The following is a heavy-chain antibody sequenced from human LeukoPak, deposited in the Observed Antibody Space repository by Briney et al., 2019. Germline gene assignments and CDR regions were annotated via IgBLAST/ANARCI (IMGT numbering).Heavy chain of an antibody. D-gene: IGHD2-15*01. J-gene: IGHJ5*02. V-gene: IGHV3-7*04. CDR2: IKQDGSEI. CDR1: GFTFSSNW. Sequence: PGGSLRLSCAASGFTFSSNWMSWVRQAPGKGLELVANIKQDGSEIFYVDSLKGRFTISRDNAKNSLYLQMNSLRAEDTAVYYCAREYCSGGRCYPNYFDPWGQGTLVTVSS. CDR3: AREYCSGGRCYPNYFDP.